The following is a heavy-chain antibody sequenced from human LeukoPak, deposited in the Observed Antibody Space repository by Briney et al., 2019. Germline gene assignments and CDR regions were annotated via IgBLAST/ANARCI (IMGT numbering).Heavy chain of an antibody. D-gene: IGHD2-8*01. CDR1: GFTFSDYY. CDR3: ARVRYAGYYMDV. CDR2: ISGGGSTI. Sequence: GGSLRLSCAVSGFTFSDYYMSWIRQAPGKGLEWVSYISGGGSTIYHADSVKGRFTISRDNGKKSLYLQMNSLRAEDTVVYYCARVRYAGYYMDVWGKGTTVTVSS. J-gene: IGHJ6*03. V-gene: IGHV3-11*01.